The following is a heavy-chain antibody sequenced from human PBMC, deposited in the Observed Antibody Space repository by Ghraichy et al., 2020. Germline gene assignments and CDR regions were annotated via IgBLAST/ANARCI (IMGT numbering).Heavy chain of an antibody. V-gene: IGHV1-2*02. D-gene: IGHD3-22*01. CDR2: INPNSGGT. CDR3: ARDRVVVITPGAFDI. CDR1: GYTFTGYY. Sequence: ASVKVSCKASGYTFTGYYMHWVRQAPGQGLEWMGWINPNSGGTNYAQKFQGRVTMTRDTSISTAYMELSRLRSDDTAVYYCARDRVVVITPGAFDIWGQGTMVTVSS. J-gene: IGHJ3*02.